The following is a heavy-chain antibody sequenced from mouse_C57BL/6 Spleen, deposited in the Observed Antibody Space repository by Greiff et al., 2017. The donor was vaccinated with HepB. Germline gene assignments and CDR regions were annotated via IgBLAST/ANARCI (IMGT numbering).Heavy chain of an antibody. V-gene: IGHV1-64*01. D-gene: IGHD1-1*02. Sequence: VQLQQPGAELVKPGASVKLSCKASGYTFTSYWMHWVKQRPGQGLEWIGMIHPNSGSTNYNEKFKSKATLTVDKSSSTAYMQLSSLTSEDSAVYYCAREDYGYAMDYWGQETSVSVSS. CDR3: AREDYGYAMDY. J-gene: IGHJ4*01. CDR1: GYTFTSYW. CDR2: IHPNSGST.